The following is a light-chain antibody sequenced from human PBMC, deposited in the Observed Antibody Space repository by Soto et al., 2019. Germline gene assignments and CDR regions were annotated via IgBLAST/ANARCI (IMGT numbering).Light chain of an antibody. CDR3: CSFAASSTYV. CDR1: SSDVGTYNL. J-gene: IGLJ1*01. V-gene: IGLV2-23*01. CDR2: EGN. Sequence: QSALTQPASVSGSPGQSITISCTGTSSDVGTYNLVSWYQQHPGKAPKLMIYEGNKRPSGVSNRFSASKSGNTASLTISWLQAEDEADYYCCSFAASSTYVFGAGTKLTVL.